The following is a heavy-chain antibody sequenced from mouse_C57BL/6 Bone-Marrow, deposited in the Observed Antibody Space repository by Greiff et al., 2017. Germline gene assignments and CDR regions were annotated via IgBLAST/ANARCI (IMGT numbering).Heavy chain of an antibody. Sequence: EVQVVESGGDLVKPGGSLKLSCAASGFTFSSYGMSWVRQTPDKRLEWVATISSGGSYTYYPDSVKGRFTISRDNAKNTLYLQMSSLKSEDTAMYYCATPGFDYWGQGTTLTVSS. CDR1: GFTFSSYG. J-gene: IGHJ2*01. CDR3: ATPGFDY. CDR2: ISSGGSYT. V-gene: IGHV5-6*01.